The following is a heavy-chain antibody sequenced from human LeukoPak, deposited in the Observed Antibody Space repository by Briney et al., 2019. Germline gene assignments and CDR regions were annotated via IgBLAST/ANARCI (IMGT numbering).Heavy chain of an antibody. V-gene: IGHV4-59*01. Sequence: PSETLSLTCNVSGVSIRSYYWSWIRQPPGKGLEWIGYISYSGNTNYNPSLKSRVTISLDTSTSHFSLNVTSVTAADTAVYYCARDRDYVGGFDPWGQGILVTVSS. CDR1: GVSIRSYY. CDR2: ISYSGNT. J-gene: IGHJ5*02. CDR3: ARDRDYVGGFDP. D-gene: IGHD2-21*01.